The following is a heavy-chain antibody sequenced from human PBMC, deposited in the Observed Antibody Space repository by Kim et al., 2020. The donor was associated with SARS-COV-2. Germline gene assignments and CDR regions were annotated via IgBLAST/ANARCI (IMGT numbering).Heavy chain of an antibody. CDR1: GFTFGDYA. Sequence: GGSLRLSCTASGFTFGDYAMSWVRQAPGKGLEWVGFIRSKAYGGTTEYAASVKGRFTISRDDSKSIAYLQMNSLKTEDTAVYYCTRVSAYSSGWTYFDYWGHGTLVTVSS. J-gene: IGHJ4*01. CDR2: IRSKAYGGTT. V-gene: IGHV3-49*04. CDR3: TRVSAYSSGWTYFDY. D-gene: IGHD6-19*01.